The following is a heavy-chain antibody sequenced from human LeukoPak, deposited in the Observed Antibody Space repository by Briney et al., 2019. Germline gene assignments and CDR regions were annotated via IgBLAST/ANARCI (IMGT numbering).Heavy chain of an antibody. D-gene: IGHD6-19*01. J-gene: IGHJ4*02. Sequence: GGSLRLSCAASGFTFDDYAMHWVRQAPGKGLEWVSGISWNSGSIGYADSVEGRFTISRDNAKNSLYLQMNSLRAEDTALYYCAKAPSGIAVAGYFDYWGQGTLVTVSS. CDR3: AKAPSGIAVAGYFDY. CDR2: ISWNSGSI. CDR1: GFTFDDYA. V-gene: IGHV3-9*01.